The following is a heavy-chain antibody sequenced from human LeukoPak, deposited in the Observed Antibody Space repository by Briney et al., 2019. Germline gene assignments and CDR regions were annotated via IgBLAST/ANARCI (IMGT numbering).Heavy chain of an antibody. V-gene: IGHV4-34*01. D-gene: IGHD3-16*01. J-gene: IGHJ6*03. CDR2: INHRGST. Sequence: PSETLSLTCAVYGGSFSGYYWSWIRQPPGKGLEWIGEINHRGSTNYNPSLKSRVTISVDTSKNQFSLKLSSVTAADTAVYYCAREVRRKMGIYVSNYMDVWGKGTTVTISS. CDR1: GGSFSGYY. CDR3: AREVRRKMGIYVSNYMDV.